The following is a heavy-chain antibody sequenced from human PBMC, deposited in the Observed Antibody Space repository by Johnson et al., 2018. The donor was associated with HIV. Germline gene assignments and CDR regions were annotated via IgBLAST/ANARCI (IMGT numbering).Heavy chain of an antibody. CDR1: GFTFDDYG. V-gene: IGHV3-20*04. J-gene: IGHJ3*02. CDR3: ASADVFDI. CDR2: ISGTGGST. Sequence: VQLVESGGGVVRPGGSLRLSCAASGFTFDDYGMSWVRQAPGKGLEWVSGISGTGGSTYYADSVKGRFTISRDNYKNSLYLQMNSLGVEDTAVYYCASADVFDIWGQGTVVTVSS.